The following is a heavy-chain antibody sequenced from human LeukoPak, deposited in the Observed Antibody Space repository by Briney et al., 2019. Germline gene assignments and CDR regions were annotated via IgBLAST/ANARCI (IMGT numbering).Heavy chain of an antibody. CDR1: GFTFSSYA. CDR3: AKAGRSSGTNWFDP. CDR2: ISGSGGST. D-gene: IGHD3-10*01. V-gene: IGHV3-23*01. Sequence: GGSLRLSCAASGFTFSSYAMSWVRQAPGKGVEWVSSISGSGGSTYYADSVKGRFTISRDNSKNTLYLQMNSLRAEDTAVYYCAKAGRSSGTNWFDPWGQGTLVTVSS. J-gene: IGHJ5*02.